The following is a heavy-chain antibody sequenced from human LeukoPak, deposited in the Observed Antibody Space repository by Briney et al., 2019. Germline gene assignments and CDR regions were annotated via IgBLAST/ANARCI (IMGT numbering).Heavy chain of an antibody. CDR3: ARDRWGYSYGGD. J-gene: IGHJ4*02. D-gene: IGHD5-18*01. CDR2: IKQDGSEK. V-gene: IGHV3-7*01. Sequence: GGSLRLSCAASGFTLSNYWMSWVRQAPGKGLEWVANIKQDGSEKYYADSVKGRFTISRDNAKNSLYLEMNSLRAEDTAVYYCARDRWGYSYGGDWGQGTLVTVSS. CDR1: GFTLSNYW.